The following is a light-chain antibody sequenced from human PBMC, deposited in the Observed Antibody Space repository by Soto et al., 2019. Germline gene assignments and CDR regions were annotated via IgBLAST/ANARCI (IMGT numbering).Light chain of an antibody. J-gene: IGKJ1*01. CDR3: QQSYSTPT. CDR1: QSIGTY. V-gene: IGKV1-39*01. Sequence: DIQVTQSPSSLSASVGDRVTITCRASQSIGTYLNWYHQKPGKAPQLLIYGASTLQSGVPSRFSGSGSGTHFALTINSLQPEDFGTFSCQQSYSTPTVGQGTKVDIK. CDR2: GAS.